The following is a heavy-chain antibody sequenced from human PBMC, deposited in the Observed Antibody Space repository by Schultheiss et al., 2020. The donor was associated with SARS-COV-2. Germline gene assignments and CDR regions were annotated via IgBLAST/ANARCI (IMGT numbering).Heavy chain of an antibody. J-gene: IGHJ4*02. D-gene: IGHD3-22*01. CDR3: ARAGLYDSSGYYYSCADY. CDR1: GFTFSSYA. V-gene: IGHV3-30*01. CDR2: ISYDGSNK. Sequence: GGSLRLSCAASGFTFSSYAMSWVRQAPGKGLEWVAVISYDGSNKYYADSVKGRFTISRDNSKNTLYLQMNSLRAEDTAVYYCARAGLYDSSGYYYSCADYWGQGTLVTVSS.